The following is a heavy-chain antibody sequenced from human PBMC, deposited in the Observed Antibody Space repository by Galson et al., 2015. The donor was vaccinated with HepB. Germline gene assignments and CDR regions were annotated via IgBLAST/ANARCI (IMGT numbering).Heavy chain of an antibody. CDR1: GFTFSSYG. D-gene: IGHD4-23*01. V-gene: IGHV3-30*18. CDR2: ISYDGSNK. J-gene: IGHJ6*03. Sequence: SLRLSCAASGFTFSSYGMHWVRQAPGKGLEWVAVISYDGSNKYYADSVKGRFTISRDNSKNTLYLQMNSLRAEDTAVYYCAKDHFFGGGNSPGYMDVWGKGTTVTVSS. CDR3: AKDHFFGGGNSPGYMDV.